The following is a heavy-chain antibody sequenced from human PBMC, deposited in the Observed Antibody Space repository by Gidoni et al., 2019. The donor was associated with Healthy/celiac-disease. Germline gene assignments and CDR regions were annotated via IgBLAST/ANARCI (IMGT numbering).Heavy chain of an antibody. J-gene: IGHJ5*02. CDR1: GYSFTSYW. CDR3: ARLPSVKLVPEIWFDP. D-gene: IGHD6-6*01. CDR2: IYHGDSDT. V-gene: IGHV5-51*01. Sequence: EVPLVQSGAEVKQPGEARKISCKGSGYSFTSYWIGWVRQMPGKGLEWMGIIYHGDSDTRYSPSFQGQVTISADKSISTAYLQWSSLKASDTAMYYCARLPSVKLVPEIWFDPWGQGTLVTVSS.